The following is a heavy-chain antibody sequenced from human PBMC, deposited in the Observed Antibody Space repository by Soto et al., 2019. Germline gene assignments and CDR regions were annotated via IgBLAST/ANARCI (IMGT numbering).Heavy chain of an antibody. D-gene: IGHD2-2*01. CDR2: MYHSGST. Sequence: SETLSLTCAVSGGSLSSGGFSWSWIRQPPGKGLEWIGYMYHSGSTYYNPSLKSRVTISIDRSKNQFSLKLSSVTAEDTAVYYCARVPDYWGQGILVTVSS. J-gene: IGHJ4*02. V-gene: IGHV4-30-2*01. CDR3: ARVPDY. CDR1: GGSLSSGGFS.